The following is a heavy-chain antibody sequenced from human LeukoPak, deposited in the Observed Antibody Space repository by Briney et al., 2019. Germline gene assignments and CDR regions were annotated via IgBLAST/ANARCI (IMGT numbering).Heavy chain of an antibody. J-gene: IGHJ6*03. D-gene: IGHD2-15*01. Sequence: SENLSLTCTVYGCSISCGSYYWRWIRQPAGKGLEWIGRIYTSGSTNYNPSLKSRVTISVDTSKNQFSLKLSSVTAADTAVYYFARDVPRAAAYYHYYRDVWRKGTRVTVSS. V-gene: IGHV4-61*02. CDR1: GCSISCGSYY. CDR3: ARDVPRAAAYYHYYRDV. CDR2: IYTSGST.